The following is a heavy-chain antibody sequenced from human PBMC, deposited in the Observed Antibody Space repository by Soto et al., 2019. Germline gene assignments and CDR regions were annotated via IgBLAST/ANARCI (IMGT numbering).Heavy chain of an antibody. V-gene: IGHV1-69*01. Sequence: QVQLVQSGAEVKKPGSSVKVSCKASGGTFSSYAISLVRQAPGQGLEWMGGIIPILGTANYAQKLQGRVTITAYESTSTAYIELSSLRSEDTAVYYCARVRKGTPGGGMDVWGQGTTVTGSS. D-gene: IGHD2-15*01. CDR2: IIPILGTA. CDR1: GGTFSSYA. J-gene: IGHJ6*02. CDR3: ARVRKGTPGGGMDV.